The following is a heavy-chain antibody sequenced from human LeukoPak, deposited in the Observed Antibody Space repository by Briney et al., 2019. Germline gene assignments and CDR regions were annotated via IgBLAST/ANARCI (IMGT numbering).Heavy chain of an antibody. D-gene: IGHD3-10*01. CDR2: IYYSGST. CDR3: ARGYYGSGSYYNANWFDP. CDR1: GGSISSGGYY. J-gene: IGHJ5*02. Sequence: SQTLSLTCTVSGGSISSGGYYWSWIRQHPGKGLEWIGYIYYSGSTYYNPSLKSRVTISVDTSKNQFSLKLSSVTAADTAVYYCARGYYGSGSYYNANWFDPWGQGTLVTVSS. V-gene: IGHV4-31*03.